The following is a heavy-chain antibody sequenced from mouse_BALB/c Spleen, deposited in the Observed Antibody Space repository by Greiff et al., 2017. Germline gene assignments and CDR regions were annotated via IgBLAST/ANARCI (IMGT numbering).Heavy chain of an antibody. CDR2: ISDGDSYT. Sequence: EVKVVESGGGLVKPGGSLKLSCAASGFTFSDYYMYWVRQTPEKRLEWVATISDGDSYTYYPDSVKGRFTISRDNAKNNLYLQMSSLKSEDTAMYYCARDRNYYGNYGAMDYWGQGTTLTVSS. D-gene: IGHD2-1*01. V-gene: IGHV5-4*02. CDR3: ARDRNYYGNYGAMDY. CDR1: GFTFSDYY. J-gene: IGHJ2*01.